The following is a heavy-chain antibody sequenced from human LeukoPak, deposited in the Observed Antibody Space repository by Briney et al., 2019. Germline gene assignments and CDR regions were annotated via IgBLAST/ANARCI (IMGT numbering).Heavy chain of an antibody. Sequence: GGSLRLSCAASGFTFSSYDMHWVRQATGKGLEWVSAIGTAGDPYYPGSVKGRFTISRKNAKNSLYLQMNSLRAGDTAVYYCARALGGYYYYGMDVWGQGTTVTVSS. D-gene: IGHD4-23*01. CDR3: ARALGGYYYYGMDV. J-gene: IGHJ6*02. V-gene: IGHV3-13*05. CDR2: IGTAGDP. CDR1: GFTFSSYD.